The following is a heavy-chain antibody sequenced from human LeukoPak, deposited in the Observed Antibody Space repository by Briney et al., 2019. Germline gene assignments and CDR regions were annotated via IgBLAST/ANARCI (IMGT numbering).Heavy chain of an antibody. CDR3: AREREQLARFDY. Sequence: GGSLRLSCAASGFTFSSYSMNWVRQAPGKGLEWVSSISSSSSYIYYVDSVKGRFTISRDNAKNSLYLQMNSLRAEDTAVYYCAREREQLARFDYWGQGTLVTVSS. V-gene: IGHV3-21*01. CDR1: GFTFSSYS. J-gene: IGHJ4*02. D-gene: IGHD6-6*01. CDR2: ISSSSSYI.